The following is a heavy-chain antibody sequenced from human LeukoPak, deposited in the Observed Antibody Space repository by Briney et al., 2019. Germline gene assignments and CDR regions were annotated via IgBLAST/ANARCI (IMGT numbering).Heavy chain of an antibody. Sequence: ASVKVSCKASGYTFTSYYMHWVRQAPGQGLEWMGIINPSGGSTSYAQKFQGRVTMTRDTSASTVYMELSSLRSEDTAVYYCAREASSGWYGYWGQGTLVTVSS. D-gene: IGHD6-19*01. V-gene: IGHV1-46*01. CDR2: INPSGGST. J-gene: IGHJ4*02. CDR1: GYTFTSYY. CDR3: AREASSGWYGY.